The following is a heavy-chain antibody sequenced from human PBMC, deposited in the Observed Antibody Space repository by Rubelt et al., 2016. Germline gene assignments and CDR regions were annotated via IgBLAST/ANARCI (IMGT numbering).Heavy chain of an antibody. V-gene: IGHV1-24*01. J-gene: IGHJ4*02. CDR2: LDPEDGEQ. CDR1: GYSLSELS. D-gene: IGHD1-14*01. CDR3: AAALGTRTCDN. Sequence: QVQLVQSGAEVRKPGASVKVSCKVSGYSLSELSIHWVRQAPGKGLECMGSLDPEDGEQIYAQKFKDRVTMTEDASTDTAYMELSSLTSEDTAIYYCAAALGTRTCDNWGQGTLVTVSS.